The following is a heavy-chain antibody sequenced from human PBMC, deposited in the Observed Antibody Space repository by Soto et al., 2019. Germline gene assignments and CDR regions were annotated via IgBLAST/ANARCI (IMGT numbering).Heavy chain of an antibody. CDR3: ARDRRDGYNFDY. J-gene: IGHJ4*02. CDR1: GFTFSNYA. D-gene: IGHD5-12*01. CDR2: ISYDGSNK. Sequence: GGSLRLSCAASGFTFSNYAMHWVRQAPGKGLEWVAVISYDGSNKYYADSVKGRFTISRDNSKNTLYLQMNSLRAEDTAVYYCARDRRDGYNFDYWGQGTLVTVSS. V-gene: IGHV3-30-3*01.